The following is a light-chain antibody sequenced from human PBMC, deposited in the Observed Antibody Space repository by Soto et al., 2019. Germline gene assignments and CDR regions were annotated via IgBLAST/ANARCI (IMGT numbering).Light chain of an antibody. J-gene: IGLJ1*01. CDR2: EGT. CDR3: NSYTNIQTRAFV. CDR1: SGDIGSYNR. Sequence: QSALTQPASVSGSPGQAITISCTGTSGDIGSYNRVSWYQQHPGKAPKLIIYEGTDRPSGVSNGFSGSKSGNTATLTISGLQAEDEAEYYCNSYTNIQTRAFVFGTGTKVTVL. V-gene: IGLV2-14*01.